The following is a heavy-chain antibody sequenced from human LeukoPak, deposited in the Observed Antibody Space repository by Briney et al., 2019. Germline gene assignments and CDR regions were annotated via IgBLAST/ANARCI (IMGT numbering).Heavy chain of an antibody. Sequence: GRSLRLSCAASVFTFSSYGMPWVRQAPGKGLEWVAVIWYDGSNKYYADSVKGRFTISRDNSKNTLYLQMNSLRAEDTAVYYCARKSAYYGSGSSIGYYYYYGMDVWGQGTTVTVSS. V-gene: IGHV3-33*01. CDR1: VFTFSSYG. CDR3: ARKSAYYGSGSSIGYYYYYGMDV. CDR2: IWYDGSNK. J-gene: IGHJ6*02. D-gene: IGHD3-10*01.